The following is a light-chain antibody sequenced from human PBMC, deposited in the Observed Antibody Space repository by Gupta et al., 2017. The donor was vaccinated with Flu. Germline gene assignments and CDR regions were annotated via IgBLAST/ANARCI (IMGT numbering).Light chain of an antibody. Sequence: IVMTQSPDTLSVSVGERATLSCRASQSVSTSLAWYQQKPGQAPRLVVYGASTRATGIPARFSGSGSGTEFTLTISSLQSEDVAVYYCQPYNNWPPAFGGGTKVEVK. CDR1: QSVSTS. J-gene: IGKJ4*01. CDR2: GAS. CDR3: QPYNNWPPA. V-gene: IGKV3-15*01.